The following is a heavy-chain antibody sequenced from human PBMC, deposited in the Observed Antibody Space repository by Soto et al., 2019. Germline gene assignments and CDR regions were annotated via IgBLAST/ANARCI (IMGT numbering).Heavy chain of an antibody. D-gene: IGHD3-9*01. V-gene: IGHV4-59*06. CDR1: DGSISSYY. CDR3: ARQTGHLQWWFDT. J-gene: IGHJ5*02. Sequence: SETLSLTCTISDGSISSYYWTWIRHRPGEGLEWLGHMYYSGNGYYNPSLKSRLTISDDTSKNQFSLRLTSVTAADTALYFCARQTGHLQWWFDTWGQGVQVTVSS. CDR2: MYYSGNG.